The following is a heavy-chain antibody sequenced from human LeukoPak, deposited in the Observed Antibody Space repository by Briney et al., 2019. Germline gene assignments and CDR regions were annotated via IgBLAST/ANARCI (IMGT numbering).Heavy chain of an antibody. D-gene: IGHD1-26*01. J-gene: IGHJ4*02. CDR1: GYSISSGYY. V-gene: IGHV4-38-2*02. Sequence: SETLSLTCTVSGYSISSGYYWGWIRQPPGKGLEWIGSIYHSGSTYYNPSLKSRVTISVDSSKNQFSLKLSSVTAADTAVYYCARHERGSFEPYFDYWGQRTLVTVSS. CDR3: ARHERGSFEPYFDY. CDR2: IYHSGST.